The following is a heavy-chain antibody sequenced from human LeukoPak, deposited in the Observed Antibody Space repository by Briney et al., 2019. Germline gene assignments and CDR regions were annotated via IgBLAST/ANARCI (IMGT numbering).Heavy chain of an antibody. CDR1: GFTFSSYA. Sequence: GSLRLSCAASGFTFSSYARSWIRQPPGKGREWIGEINHSGSTNYNPSLKSRVTISVDTSKNQFSLKLSSVTAADTAVYYCARAMVRGVIPKGIDYWGQGTLVTVSS. CDR2: INHSGST. J-gene: IGHJ4*02. D-gene: IGHD3-10*01. CDR3: ARAMVRGVIPKGIDY. V-gene: IGHV4-34*01.